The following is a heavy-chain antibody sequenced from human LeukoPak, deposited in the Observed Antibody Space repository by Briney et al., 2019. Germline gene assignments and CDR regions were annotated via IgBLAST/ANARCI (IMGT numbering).Heavy chain of an antibody. CDR2: IYNSGST. Sequence: SETLSLTCSVSGGSISIYYWSWVRQPPGKGLEWIGYIYNSGSTYYNPSLKSRVTISVDRSKNQFSLKLSSVTAADTAVYYCARDYYDSSGHNWFDPWGQGTLVTVSS. CDR1: GGSISIYY. V-gene: IGHV4-59*12. J-gene: IGHJ5*02. CDR3: ARDYYDSSGHNWFDP. D-gene: IGHD3-22*01.